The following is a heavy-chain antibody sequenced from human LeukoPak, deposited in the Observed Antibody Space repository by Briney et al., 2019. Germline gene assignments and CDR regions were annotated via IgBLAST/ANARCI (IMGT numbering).Heavy chain of an antibody. CDR1: GYSFTGYY. Sequence: ASVKVSCKASGYSFTGYYMHWVRQAPGQGLEWMGWISAYNGNTNYAQKLQGRVIMTTDTSTSTAYMELRSLRSDDTAVYYCARGKLELTPYYYYYYMDGWGKGTTVTVSS. D-gene: IGHD1-7*01. CDR2: ISAYNGNT. J-gene: IGHJ6*03. CDR3: ARGKLELTPYYYYYYMDG. V-gene: IGHV1-18*04.